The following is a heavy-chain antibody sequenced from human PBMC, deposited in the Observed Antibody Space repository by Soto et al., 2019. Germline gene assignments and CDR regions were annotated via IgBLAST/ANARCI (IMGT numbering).Heavy chain of an antibody. CDR3: ARSALAGTRFDY. Sequence: QVQLQESGPGLVKPSGTLSLTCAVSGGSISSSNWWSWVRQPPGKGLEWIGEIYHSGSTNYNPSLQTLVTISADKAKNQCSLKLNSVTAADTAVYYCARSALAGTRFDYWGQGTLVTVSS. CDR1: GGSISSSNW. D-gene: IGHD6-19*01. CDR2: IYHSGST. J-gene: IGHJ4*02. V-gene: IGHV4-4*02.